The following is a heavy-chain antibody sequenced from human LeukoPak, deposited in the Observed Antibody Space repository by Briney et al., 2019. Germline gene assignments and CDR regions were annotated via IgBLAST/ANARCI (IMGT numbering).Heavy chain of an antibody. CDR1: GFTFSDYS. J-gene: IGHJ4*02. V-gene: IGHV3-11*06. Sequence: PGGSLRLSCAASGFTFSDYSMSWIRQAPGKGLEWVSSISRSSSYIYYADSVKGRFTISRDNAKNSLYLQMNSLRAEDTAVYFCARYVSDGYNAPFDSWGQGTLVTASS. D-gene: IGHD5-24*01. CDR3: ARYVSDGYNAPFDS. CDR2: ISRSSSYI.